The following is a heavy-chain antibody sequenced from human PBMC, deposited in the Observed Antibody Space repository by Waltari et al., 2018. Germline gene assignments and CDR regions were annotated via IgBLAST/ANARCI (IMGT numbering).Heavy chain of an antibody. D-gene: IGHD2-15*01. CDR2: ISYDGSNK. V-gene: IGHV3-30*01. Sequence: QVQVVESGGGVVQPGRSLRLSCAASGFTFRSYSMHWVRQAPGKGLEWVAVISYDGSNKYYADSVKGRFTISRDNSKNTLYLQMNSLRAEDTAVYYCARERLPITTGGGFQHWGQGTQVTVSS. CDR3: ARERLPITTGGGFQH. CDR1: GFTFRSYS. J-gene: IGHJ1*01.